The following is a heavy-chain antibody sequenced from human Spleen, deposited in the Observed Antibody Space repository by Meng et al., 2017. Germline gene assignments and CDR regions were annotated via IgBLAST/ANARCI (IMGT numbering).Heavy chain of an antibody. J-gene: IGHJ4*02. CDR3: ARNGGYGDFDY. V-gene: IGHV1-2*06. D-gene: IGHD5-12*01. CDR2: FNPHSGGT. CDR1: GYIFTNYG. Sequence: ASVKVSCKASGYIFTNYGIIWMRQAPGQGLEWLGRFNPHSGGTNYAQDFRGRVTMTGDRDTSISTAYMDLRWLRSDDTAVYYCARNGGYGDFDYWGQGTLVTVSS.